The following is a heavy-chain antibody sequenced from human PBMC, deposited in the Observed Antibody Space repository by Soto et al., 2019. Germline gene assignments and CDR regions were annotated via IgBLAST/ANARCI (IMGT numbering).Heavy chain of an antibody. CDR2: IIPIFGTA. V-gene: IGHV1-69*01. Sequence: QVQLVQSGAEVKKPGSSVKVSCKASGGTFSSYAISWVRQAPGQGLEWMGGIIPIFGTANFAQKFQGRVNNTADQFQETAQLELDRPETEGHGVYYCATRGAPNWFDPWGQGTLVTVSS. J-gene: IGHJ5*02. CDR3: ATRGAPNWFDP. CDR1: GGTFSSYA.